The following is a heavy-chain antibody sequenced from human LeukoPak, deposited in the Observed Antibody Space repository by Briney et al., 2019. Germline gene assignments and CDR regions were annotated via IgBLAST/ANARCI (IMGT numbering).Heavy chain of an antibody. J-gene: IGHJ4*02. CDR1: GFTFSSYA. CDR3: AKERGYYYDSSGLDY. V-gene: IGHV3-23*01. Sequence: PGGSLLLSCAASGFTFSSYAMSWGRQAPGKGLEWVSAISGSGGSTYYADSVKGRITISRDNSKNTLYLQMNSLRAEDTAVYYCAKERGYYYDSSGLDYWGQGTLVTVSS. D-gene: IGHD3-22*01. CDR2: ISGSGGST.